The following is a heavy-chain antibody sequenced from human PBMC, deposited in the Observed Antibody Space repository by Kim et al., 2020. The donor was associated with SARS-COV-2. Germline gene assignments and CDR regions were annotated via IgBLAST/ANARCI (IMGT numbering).Heavy chain of an antibody. CDR1: GGSFSGYY. D-gene: IGHD2-21*02. CDR3: ARGGTGRVVTAIYYFDY. J-gene: IGHJ4*02. CDR2: INHSGST. V-gene: IGHV4-34*01. Sequence: SETLSLTCAVYGGSFSGYYWSWIRQPPGKGLEWIGEINHSGSTNYNPSLKSRVTISVDTSKNQFSLKLSSVTAADTAVYYCARGGTGRVVTAIYYFDYWGQGTLVTVSS.